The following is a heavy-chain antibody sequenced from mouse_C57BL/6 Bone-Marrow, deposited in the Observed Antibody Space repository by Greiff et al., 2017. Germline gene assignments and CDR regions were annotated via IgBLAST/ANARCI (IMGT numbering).Heavy chain of an antibody. J-gene: IGHJ1*03. Sequence: QVQLQQPGAELVRPGTSVKLSCKASGYTFTSYWMHWVKQRPGQGLEWIGVIDPSDSYTNYNQKFKGKATLTVDTSSSTAYMQLSSLTSEDSAVYYCCLYCSLWYFYVCCTGTTVTVSS. CDR3: CLYCSLWYFYV. V-gene: IGHV1-59*01. D-gene: IGHD1-1*01. CDR2: IDPSDSYT. CDR1: GYTFTSYW.